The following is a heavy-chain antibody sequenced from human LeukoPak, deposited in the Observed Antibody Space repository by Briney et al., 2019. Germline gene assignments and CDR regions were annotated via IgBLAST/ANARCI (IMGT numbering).Heavy chain of an antibody. J-gene: IGHJ4*02. CDR2: ISSSGSTI. V-gene: IGHV3-48*03. D-gene: IGHD2-2*02. Sequence: GGSLRLSCAASGFTFSSYEMNWVRQAPGKGLEWVSYISSSGSTIYYADAVQGRFTIYRDNAKNSLYLQTNSLRAEDTAVYYCARGLEIYRIDYWGQGTLVTVSS. CDR1: GFTFSSYE. CDR3: ARGLEIYRIDY.